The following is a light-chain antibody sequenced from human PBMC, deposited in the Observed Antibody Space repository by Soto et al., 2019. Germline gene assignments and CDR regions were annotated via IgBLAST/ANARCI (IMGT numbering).Light chain of an antibody. V-gene: IGLV2-23*02. Sequence: QSALTQPASVSGSPGQSITIPCTGTGGDVGGYNLVSWYQQHPGKAPKLMIYEVTERPSGVSNRFSGSKSGNTASLTISGLQPDDEADYYCCSYAGNSEVFGTGTQLTVL. CDR3: CSYAGNSEV. CDR1: GGDVGGYNL. CDR2: EVT. J-gene: IGLJ1*01.